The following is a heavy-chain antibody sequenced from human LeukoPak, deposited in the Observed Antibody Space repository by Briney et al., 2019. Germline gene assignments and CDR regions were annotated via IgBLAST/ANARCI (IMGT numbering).Heavy chain of an antibody. CDR2: IKSETDGGTT. J-gene: IGHJ4*02. Sequence: GGSLRLSCAASGFTFTNAWMNWVRQAPGKGLEWVGRIKSETDGGTTDYAAFVEGRFTISRDDSKNTLYLQMNSLKTEGTALYYCTTDQRGYSGYYFDYWGQGTPVTVSS. D-gene: IGHD5-12*01. CDR3: TTDQRGYSGYYFDY. V-gene: IGHV3-15*01. CDR1: GFTFTNAW.